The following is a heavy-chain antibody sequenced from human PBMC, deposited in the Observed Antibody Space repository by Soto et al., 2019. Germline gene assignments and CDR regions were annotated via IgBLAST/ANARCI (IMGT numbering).Heavy chain of an antibody. CDR2: ISGSGGST. J-gene: IGHJ4*02. CDR1: GFTFSSYA. Sequence: GGSLRLSCAASGFTFSSYAMSWVRQAPGKGLEWVSAISGSGGSTYYADYVKGRFTISRDNSKNTLYLQMNSLRAEDTAVYYCALDPEDPIAAYYYWGQGTLVTVSS. CDR3: ALDPEDPIAAYYY. V-gene: IGHV3-23*01. D-gene: IGHD6-6*01.